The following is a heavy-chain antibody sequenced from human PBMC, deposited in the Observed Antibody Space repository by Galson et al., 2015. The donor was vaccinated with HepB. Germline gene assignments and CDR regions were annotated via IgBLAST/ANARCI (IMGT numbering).Heavy chain of an antibody. J-gene: IGHJ4*02. CDR3: ARHDFGLNFDY. CDR1: GFSLTTSGMR. CDR2: TDWDDET. V-gene: IGHV2-70*04. D-gene: IGHD4-17*01. Sequence: PALVKPTQTLTLTCTFSGFSLTTSGMRVSWIRQPPGKALEWLARTDWDDETFYSTSLKTRLTISKDTSKDQVVLTMTNMDPVDTATYYCARHDFGLNFDYWGQGILVTVSS.